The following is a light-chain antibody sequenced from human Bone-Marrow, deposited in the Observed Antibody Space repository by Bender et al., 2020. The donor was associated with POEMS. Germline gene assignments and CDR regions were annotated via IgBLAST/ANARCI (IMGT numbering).Light chain of an antibody. Sequence: QSVLTQPRSVSGSPGQSVTISCAGSSADIGSYDYVSWYQQHPGQAPKLIISDANRRPSGVPGRFSGSKSGNTASLTISGLQAEDESEYFCCSDVEVLYVFGGGTTVTVL. CDR3: CSDVEVLYV. J-gene: IGLJ1*01. V-gene: IGLV2-11*01. CDR2: DAN. CDR1: SADIGSYDY.